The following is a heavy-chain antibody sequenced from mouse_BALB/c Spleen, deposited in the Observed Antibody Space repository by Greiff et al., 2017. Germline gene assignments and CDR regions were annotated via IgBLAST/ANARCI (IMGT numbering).Heavy chain of an antibody. CDR3: ARLWDEGFDY. CDR2: IYPYNGGT. Sequence: EVQLQQSGPELVKPGASVKISCKASGYTFTDYNMHWVKQSHGKSLEWIGYIYPYNGGTGYNQKFKSKATLTVDNSSSTAYMELRSLTSEDSAVYYCARLWDEGFDYWGQGTTLTVSS. D-gene: IGHD4-1*01. V-gene: IGHV1S29*02. CDR1: GYTFTDYN. J-gene: IGHJ2*01.